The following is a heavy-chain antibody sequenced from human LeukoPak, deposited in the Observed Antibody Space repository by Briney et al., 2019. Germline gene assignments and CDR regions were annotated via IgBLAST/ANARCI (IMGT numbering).Heavy chain of an antibody. CDR2: IGWNTGTI. CDR1: GFNFDGYA. Sequence: GRSLRLSCAASGFNFDGYAMHWVRHAPGKGLEWVSSIGWNTGTIGYADSVKGRLTISRDNAKNSLYLQMNNLRVEDTALYYCVKDGAWGYYYFDYWGQGTLVTVSS. CDR3: VKDGAWGYYYFDY. D-gene: IGHD5-18*01. J-gene: IGHJ4*02. V-gene: IGHV3-9*01.